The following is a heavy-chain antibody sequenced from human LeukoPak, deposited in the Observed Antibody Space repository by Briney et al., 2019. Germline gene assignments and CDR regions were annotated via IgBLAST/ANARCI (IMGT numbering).Heavy chain of an antibody. Sequence: GGSLRLSCVASGFNFSSHWMSWVRQAPGKGPEWVANIKEDGSEKYYVDSVKGRFTISRDNVKNSLYLQMNSLRAEDTAVYYCAREAYWGQGTLVIVSS. V-gene: IGHV3-7*01. CDR2: IKEDGSEK. CDR3: AREAY. CDR1: GFNFSSHW. J-gene: IGHJ4*02.